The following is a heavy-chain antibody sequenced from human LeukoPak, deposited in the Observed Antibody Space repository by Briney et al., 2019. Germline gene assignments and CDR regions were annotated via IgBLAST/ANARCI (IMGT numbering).Heavy chain of an antibody. J-gene: IGHJ5*02. V-gene: IGHV3-11*04. CDR2: ISSSGSTI. Sequence: GGSLRLSCAASGFTFSDYYMSWIRQAPGKGLEWVSHISSSGSTIYYADSVKGRFTISRDNAKNSLYLQMNSLRAEDTAVYYCARDSVSSGWYDNWFDPWGQGTLVTVSS. D-gene: IGHD6-19*01. CDR3: ARDSVSSGWYDNWFDP. CDR1: GFTFSDYY.